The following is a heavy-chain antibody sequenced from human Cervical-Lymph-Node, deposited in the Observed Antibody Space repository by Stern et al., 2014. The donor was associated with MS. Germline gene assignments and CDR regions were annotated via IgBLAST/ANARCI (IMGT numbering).Heavy chain of an antibody. J-gene: IGHJ4*02. CDR2: IWYDGNKK. CDR3: ARGNGNYEGMGY. Sequence: HLVESGGGVVQPGRSLRLSCAAPGFTFSNYGMHWVRQAPGKGLEGLAVIWYDGNKKYYADFVKGRFTISRDNSKNTLFLQMSSLTAEDTALYYCARGNGNYEGMGYWGQGTLVTVSS. CDR1: GFTFSNYG. V-gene: IGHV3-33*01. D-gene: IGHD1-7*01.